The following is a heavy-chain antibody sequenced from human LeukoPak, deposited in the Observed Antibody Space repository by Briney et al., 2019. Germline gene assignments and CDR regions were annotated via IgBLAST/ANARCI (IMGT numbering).Heavy chain of an antibody. D-gene: IGHD3-16*01. CDR2: ISPHNGNA. Sequence: ASVKVSCKASGYNFFTYGITWVRQAPGQGLEWMGWISPHNGNANYAQKFQDRVIMTTDTSTNTAFMEVRSLRSDDTAMYYCARDRQGGPRPIDDWGQGTLVTVSS. CDR1: GYNFFTYG. CDR3: ARDRQGGPRPIDD. V-gene: IGHV1-18*01. J-gene: IGHJ4*02.